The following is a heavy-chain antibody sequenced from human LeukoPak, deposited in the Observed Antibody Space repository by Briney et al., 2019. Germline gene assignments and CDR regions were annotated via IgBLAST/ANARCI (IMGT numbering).Heavy chain of an antibody. CDR1: GGSISSSTYY. CDR2: IYYSGST. CDR3: ARPTYCSSTSCYLWFDP. Sequence: PSETLSLTCTASGGSISSSTYYWDWIRQPPGKGLEWIGSIYYSGSTYYNPSLKSRVTISVDTSKNQFSRKLSSVTAADTAVYYCARPTYCSSTSCYLWFDPWGQGTLVTVSS. D-gene: IGHD2-2*01. V-gene: IGHV4-39*01. J-gene: IGHJ5*02.